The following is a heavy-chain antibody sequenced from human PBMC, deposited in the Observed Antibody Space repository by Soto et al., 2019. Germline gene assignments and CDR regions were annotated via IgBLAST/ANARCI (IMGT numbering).Heavy chain of an antibody. CDR2: INAGNGNT. CDR3: ASSGSYWGIHY. CDR1: GYTFTRYA. V-gene: IGHV1-3*05. D-gene: IGHD1-26*01. Sequence: QVQLVQSGAEEKKPGASVKVSCKASGYTFTRYAMHWVHHAPGQRLEWMGWINAGNGNTKYSQKFQGRVTITRDTSASTAYMELSSLRSEDTAVYYCASSGSYWGIHYLGQGTLVTVSS. J-gene: IGHJ4*02.